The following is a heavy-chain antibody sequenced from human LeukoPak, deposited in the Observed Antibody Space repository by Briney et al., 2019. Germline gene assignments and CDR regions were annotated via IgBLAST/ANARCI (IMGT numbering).Heavy chain of an antibody. V-gene: IGHV3-33*01. CDR2: MWRDGGNK. CDR1: GFTFSSYA. CDR3: ARDRFGSGSYPDF. J-gene: IGHJ4*02. Sequence: PGRSLRLSCAASGFTFSSYAIHWVRQAPGKGLEWVSRMWRDGGNKYYADSVRGRFTISRDNSKNTIYLQMDSQRAEDTGVNYCARDRFGSGSYPDFWGQGTLVTVSS. D-gene: IGHD3-10*01.